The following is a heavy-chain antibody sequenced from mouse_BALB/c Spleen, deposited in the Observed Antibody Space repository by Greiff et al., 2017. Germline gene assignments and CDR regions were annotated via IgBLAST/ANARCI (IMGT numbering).Heavy chain of an antibody. CDR3: ARGYDGYYAMDY. Sequence: VQLQQSGPELVKPGASVKISCKASGYAFSSSWMNWVKQRPGQGLEWIGRIYPGDGDTNYNGKFKGKATLTADKSSSTAYMQLSSLTSVDSAVYFCARGYDGYYAMDYWGQGTSVTVSS. V-gene: IGHV1-82*01. CDR1: GYAFSSSW. CDR2: IYPGDGDT. D-gene: IGHD2-2*01. J-gene: IGHJ4*01.